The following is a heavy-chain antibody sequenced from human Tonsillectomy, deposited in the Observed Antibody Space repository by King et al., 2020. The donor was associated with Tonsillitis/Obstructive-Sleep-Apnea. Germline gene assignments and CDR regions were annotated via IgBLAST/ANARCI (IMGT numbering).Heavy chain of an antibody. Sequence: VQLVESGGGLVKPGGSLRLSCAASGFTFSSYSMNWVRQAPGKGLEWVSSIGSGSSYIFYADSVQGRFTISRDNAKNSLYLQMNGLRAEDTAVYYCARVTTGSEGGAFDVWGQGTMVTVSS. V-gene: IGHV3-21*01. D-gene: IGHD1-14*01. CDR3: ARVTTGSEGGAFDV. CDR1: GFTFSSYS. CDR2: IGSGSSYI. J-gene: IGHJ3*01.